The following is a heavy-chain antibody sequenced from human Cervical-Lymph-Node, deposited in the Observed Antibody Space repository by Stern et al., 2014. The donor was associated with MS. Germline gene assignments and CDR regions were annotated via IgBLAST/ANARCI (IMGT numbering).Heavy chain of an antibody. CDR2: IYWDDER. J-gene: IGHJ4*02. D-gene: IGHD3-10*01. CDR1: GFSLNTIGEG. V-gene: IGHV2-5*02. CDR3: AHSSLSVGVSFDY. Sequence: QITLKESGPTLVKPTQTLTLTCRVYGFSLNTIGEGACWIRQPPGNALEWLALIYWDDERRYRPSLKDRLTITKDTSKNLVVLKMTNMDPLDTATYYCAHSSLSVGVSFDYWGQGSLITVSS.